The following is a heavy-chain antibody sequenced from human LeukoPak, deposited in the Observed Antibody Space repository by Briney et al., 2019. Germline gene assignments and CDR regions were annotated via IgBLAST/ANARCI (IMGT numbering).Heavy chain of an antibody. CDR3: ARVAKERVGGVYYFDY. CDR1: GFTFSGYD. V-gene: IGHV3-13*01. Sequence: GGSLRLSCAASGFTFSGYDMHWVRQATGKGLEWVSAIGTAGDTYYTGSVKGRFSISRENAKNSLYLQMNSLRAGDTAVYYCARVAKERVGGVYYFDYWGQGTLVTVSS. CDR2: IGTAGDT. J-gene: IGHJ4*02. D-gene: IGHD1-1*01.